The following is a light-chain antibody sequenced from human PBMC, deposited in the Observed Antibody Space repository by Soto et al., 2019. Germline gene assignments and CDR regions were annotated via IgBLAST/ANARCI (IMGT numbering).Light chain of an antibody. J-gene: IGLJ1*01. CDR3: TSFTSIKTHV. CDR1: SRDVGGYNY. Sequence: QSVLTQPASVSGSLGQSITISCTGTSRDVGGYNYISWYQVRPGKAPKLIIYEVNNRPSGVSDRFSGSKSGNTASLTISRLQADDETDYYCTSFTSIKTHVFXTGTKVTVL. V-gene: IGLV2-14*01. CDR2: EVN.